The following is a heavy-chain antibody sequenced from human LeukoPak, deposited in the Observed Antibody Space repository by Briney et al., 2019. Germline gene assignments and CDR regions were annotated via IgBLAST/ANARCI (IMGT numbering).Heavy chain of an antibody. CDR2: IYYSGST. CDR1: GGSISSSSYY. J-gene: IGHJ4*02. D-gene: IGHD6-19*01. V-gene: IGHV4-39*01. Sequence: PSETLSLTCTVSGGSISSSSYYWGWIRQPPGKGLEWIGSIYYSGSTYYNPSLKSRVTISVDTSKNQFSLKLSSVTAADTAVYYCARRGEAAVAGTGGFDYWGQGTPVTVSS. CDR3: ARRGEAAVAGTGGFDY.